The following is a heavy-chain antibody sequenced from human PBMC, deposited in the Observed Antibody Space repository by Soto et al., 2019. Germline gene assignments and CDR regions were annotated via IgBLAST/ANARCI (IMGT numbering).Heavy chain of an antibody. J-gene: IGHJ4*02. Sequence: NPGGSLRLSCAASGFNFITYSLSWIRQAPGKGLEWVASISSSAVYIDYADSVKGRFTISRDNANNSLYLQMNSLRAEDTATYYCVRDGLDYYDTERLYFDNWGQGTLVTVSS. D-gene: IGHD3-22*01. CDR1: GFNFITYS. V-gene: IGHV3-21*01. CDR2: ISSSAVYI. CDR3: VRDGLDYYDTERLYFDN.